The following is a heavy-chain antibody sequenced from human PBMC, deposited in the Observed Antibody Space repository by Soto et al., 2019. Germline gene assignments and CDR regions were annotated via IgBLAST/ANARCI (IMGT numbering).Heavy chain of an antibody. D-gene: IGHD3-22*01. Sequence: QVQLVQSGAEVKKPGASVKVSCKASGYTFTSYGISWVRQAPGQGLEWMGWISAYNGNTNYAQKLQGRVTMTTDTSTSTAYMELRSLRSDDTAVYYCARVEVYYDSSGYYYTRSDYWGQGTLVTVSS. CDR1: GYTFTSYG. CDR3: ARVEVYYDSSGYYYTRSDY. J-gene: IGHJ4*02. V-gene: IGHV1-18*01. CDR2: ISAYNGNT.